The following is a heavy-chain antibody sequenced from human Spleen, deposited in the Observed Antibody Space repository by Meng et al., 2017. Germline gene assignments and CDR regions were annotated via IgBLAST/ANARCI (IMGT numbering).Heavy chain of an antibody. CDR1: GYSFTSYW. CDR2: ISGSGGST. J-gene: IGHJ4*02. D-gene: IGHD5-24*01. V-gene: IGHV3-23*01. CDR3: AKGRRRDGYNLGFDY. Sequence: SCKASGYSFTSYWIAWVRQMPGKGLEWVSAISGSGGSTYYADSVKGRFTISRDNSKYTLYLQMNSLRAEDTAVYYCAKGRRRDGYNLGFDYWGQGALVTVSS.